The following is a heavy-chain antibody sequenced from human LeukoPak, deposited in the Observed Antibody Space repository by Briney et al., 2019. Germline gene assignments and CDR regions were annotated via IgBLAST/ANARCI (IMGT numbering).Heavy chain of an antibody. J-gene: IGHJ6*02. Sequence: GASVKVSCKASGYTFTSYGISWVRQAPGQGLEWMGWISAYNGNTNYAQKLQGRVTMTTDTSTSTAYMELRSLRSDDTAVYYCAREAGLGYSSLYGMDVWGQGTTVTVSS. CDR1: GYTFTSYG. V-gene: IGHV1-18*01. D-gene: IGHD5-12*01. CDR2: ISAYNGNT. CDR3: AREAGLGYSSLYGMDV.